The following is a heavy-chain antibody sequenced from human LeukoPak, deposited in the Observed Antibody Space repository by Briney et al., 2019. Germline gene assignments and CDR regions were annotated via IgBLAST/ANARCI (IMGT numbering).Heavy chain of an antibody. J-gene: IGHJ5*02. CDR2: INPNSGGT. Sequence: ASVKVSCKASGYTFTGYYMHWVRQAPGQGLEWMGWINPNSGGTNYAQKFQGRVTMARDTSISTAYMELSRLRSDDTAVYYCARGGNDYGDYWSWFDPWGQGTLVTVSS. CDR1: GYTFTGYY. D-gene: IGHD4-17*01. V-gene: IGHV1-2*02. CDR3: ARGGNDYGDYWSWFDP.